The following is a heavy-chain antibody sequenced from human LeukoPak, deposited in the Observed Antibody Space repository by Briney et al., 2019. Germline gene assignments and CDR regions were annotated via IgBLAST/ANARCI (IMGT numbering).Heavy chain of an antibody. CDR2: ISGSGGST. Sequence: PGGSLRLSCAASGFTFSSYAMSWVRQAPGKGLEWVSAISGSGGSTYYADSVKGRFTISRDNSKNTLYLQMNSLRAEDTAVYYCARDLGQQLVQYAFDIWGQGTMVTVSS. CDR1: GFTFSSYA. D-gene: IGHD6-13*01. J-gene: IGHJ3*02. CDR3: ARDLGQQLVQYAFDI. V-gene: IGHV3-23*01.